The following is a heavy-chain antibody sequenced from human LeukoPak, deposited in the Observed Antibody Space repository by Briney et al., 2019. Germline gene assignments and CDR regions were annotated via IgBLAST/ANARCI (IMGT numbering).Heavy chain of an antibody. CDR3: AGDIDVQDYFDS. CDR1: GYSFTGHY. Sequence: AASVKVSCKASGYSFTGHYLHWVRQAPGQGLEWMGWINPNSGGRKYAQKFQGRVTMTKDISISTAFMELSSLTSDDTAVYYCAGDIDVQDYFDSWGQGTLVTVSS. V-gene: IGHV1-2*02. J-gene: IGHJ4*02. D-gene: IGHD2-15*01. CDR2: INPNSGGR.